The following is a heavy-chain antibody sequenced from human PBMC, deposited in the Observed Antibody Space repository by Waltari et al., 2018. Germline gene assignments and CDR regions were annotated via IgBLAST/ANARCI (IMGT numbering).Heavy chain of an antibody. J-gene: IGHJ5*02. Sequence: QLQLQESGPGLVKPSETLSLTCTVSGGSISSSSYYWGWIPQPPGKGLEWIGSIYYSGSTFYNPSLKSRVTISVDTSKNQFSLKLRSVTAADTAVYYCARGYCSSTSPCWFDPWGQGTLVTVSS. CDR1: GGSISSSSYY. CDR2: IYYSGST. V-gene: IGHV4-39*07. D-gene: IGHD2-2*01. CDR3: ARGYCSSTSPCWFDP.